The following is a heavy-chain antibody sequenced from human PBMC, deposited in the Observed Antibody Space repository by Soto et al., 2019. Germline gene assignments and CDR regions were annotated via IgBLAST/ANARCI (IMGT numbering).Heavy chain of an antibody. CDR1: GFTFSSFA. J-gene: IGHJ4*02. D-gene: IGHD2-15*01. V-gene: IGHV3-30-3*01. Sequence: QVQFVESGGGVVQSGRSLRLSCAASGFTFSSFAMHWVRQAPGKGLEWLAVISSDVVNYYYAESVKGRFTISRDNSKNTLYLQMNSLRNEDTAVYYCARGGAWTPEGLGYWGQGTLVTVSS. CDR2: ISSDVVNY. CDR3: ARGGAWTPEGLGY.